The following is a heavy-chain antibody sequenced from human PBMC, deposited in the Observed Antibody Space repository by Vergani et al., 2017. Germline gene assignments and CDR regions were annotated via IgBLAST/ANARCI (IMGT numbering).Heavy chain of an antibody. CDR2: IHTSGRT. D-gene: IGHD2-15*01. J-gene: IGHJ4*02. CDR3: AGGSCLGGSCYKPLFDY. V-gene: IGHV4-61*02. CDR1: GGSINSHNYY. Sequence: QVQLQESGPGLVKPSQTLSLTCTVSGGSINSHNYYWSWIRPPAGKGLEWIGRIHTSGRTNYNPSLKSRVTMSEDTSKNQFSMYLTSVTAADTAVYFCAGGSCLGGSCYKPLFDYWGQGILVTVSS.